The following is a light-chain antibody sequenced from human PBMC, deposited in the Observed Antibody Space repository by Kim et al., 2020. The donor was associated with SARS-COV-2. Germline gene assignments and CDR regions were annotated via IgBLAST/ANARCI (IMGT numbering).Light chain of an antibody. Sequence: GKTARITCGGRNIGIKSVHWYQQRPGQAPVLVIYYGSDRPSGIPDRFSGSKSANTATLTITRVEAGDEADYYCQVWDSSSDHPNWVFGGGTKVTVL. CDR1: NIGIKS. J-gene: IGLJ3*02. CDR2: YGS. CDR3: QVWDSSSDHPNWV. V-gene: IGLV3-21*01.